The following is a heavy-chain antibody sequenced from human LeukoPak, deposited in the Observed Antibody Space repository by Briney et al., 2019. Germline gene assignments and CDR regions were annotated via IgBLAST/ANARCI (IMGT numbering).Heavy chain of an antibody. V-gene: IGHV3-7*01. CDR2: IKQDGSEK. CDR1: GFTFSSYW. D-gene: IGHD3-10*01. CDR3: ARDRLGLPHAY. Sequence: PGGSLRLSCAASGFTFSSYWMSWVRQAPGKGLEWVANIKQDGSEKYYVDSVMGRFTISRDNAKNSLYLQMNSLRAEDTAVYYCARDRLGLPHAYWGQGTLVTVSS. J-gene: IGHJ4*02.